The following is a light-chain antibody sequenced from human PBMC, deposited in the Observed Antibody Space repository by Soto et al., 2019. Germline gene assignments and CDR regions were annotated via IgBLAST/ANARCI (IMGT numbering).Light chain of an antibody. Sequence: HMTQSPSSLSASIGDRVTITCRASEATSHYLNWYQQKPRKAPKLLIYGASTLQSGVPSRFSGSGSRTDFTLTITSLQGEDFATYYCQQSYSTPLTFGGGTKVEI. CDR2: GAS. CDR1: EATSHY. J-gene: IGKJ4*01. CDR3: QQSYSTPLT. V-gene: IGKV1-39*01.